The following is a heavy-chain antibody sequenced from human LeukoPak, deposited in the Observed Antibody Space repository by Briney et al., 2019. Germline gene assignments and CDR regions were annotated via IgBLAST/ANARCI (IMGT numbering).Heavy chain of an antibody. CDR2: INPSGGST. D-gene: IGHD5-12*01. CDR1: GYTFTSYY. J-gene: IGHJ4*02. Sequence: ASVKVSCKASGYTFTSYYMHWVRQAPGQGLEWMGIINPSGGSTGYAQKFQGRVTMTRDTSTSTVYMELSSLRSEDTAVYYCARDSPTGGYGDYWGQGTLVTVSS. CDR3: ARDSPTGGYGDY. V-gene: IGHV1-46*01.